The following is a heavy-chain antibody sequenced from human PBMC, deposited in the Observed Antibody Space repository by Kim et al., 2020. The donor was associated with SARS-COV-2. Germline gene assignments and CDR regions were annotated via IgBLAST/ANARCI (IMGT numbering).Heavy chain of an antibody. D-gene: IGHD2-2*01. Sequence: GGSLRLSCAASGFTFSSYAMSWVRQAPGKGLEWVSAISGSGGSTYYADSVKGRFTISRDNSKNTLYLQMNSLRAEDTAVYYCAKCSSTSCYLPSDAFDIWGQGTMVTVSS. CDR1: GFTFSSYA. CDR3: AKCSSTSCYLPSDAFDI. V-gene: IGHV3-23*01. CDR2: ISGSGGST. J-gene: IGHJ3*02.